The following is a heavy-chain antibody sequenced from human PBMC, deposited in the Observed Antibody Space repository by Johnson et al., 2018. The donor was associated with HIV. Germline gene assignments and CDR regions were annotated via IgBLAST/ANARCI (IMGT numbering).Heavy chain of an antibody. V-gene: IGHV3-9*01. Sequence: VQLVESGGGLVQPGRSLRLSCAASGFTFDDYAMHWVRQAPGKGLEWVSGISWNSGSTIYYADSVKGRFTISRDNAKNSLYLQMNSLRAEDTAVYYCARDRAWNYEGAFDIWGQGTMVTVSS. CDR3: ARDRAWNYEGAFDI. CDR1: GFTFDDYA. J-gene: IGHJ3*02. CDR2: ISWNSGSTI. D-gene: IGHD1-7*01.